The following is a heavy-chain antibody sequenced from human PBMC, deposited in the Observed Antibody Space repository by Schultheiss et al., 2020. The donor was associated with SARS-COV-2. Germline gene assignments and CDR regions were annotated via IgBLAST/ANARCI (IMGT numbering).Heavy chain of an antibody. Sequence: GESLKISCKASAYTFTNSYIHWVRQAPGQGLEWMGIINPSVGSTSYALRFQGRVTMTRDTSTSTVYMELSSLRSDDTAVYYCATGGIPAAIRGWFDPWGQGTLVTVSS. CDR2: INPSVGST. V-gene: IGHV1-46*01. CDR1: AYTFTNSY. CDR3: ATGGIPAAIRGWFDP. J-gene: IGHJ5*02. D-gene: IGHD2-2*02.